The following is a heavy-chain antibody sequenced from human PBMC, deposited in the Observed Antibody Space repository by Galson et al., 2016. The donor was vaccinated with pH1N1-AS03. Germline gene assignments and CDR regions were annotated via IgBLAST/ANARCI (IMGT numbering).Heavy chain of an antibody. Sequence: LSLTCTASGGSIRSSNYYWGWIRQPPGKGLEWIGSMYYTGTNFYNPSLKSRVSMSVDTSKNQFSLSLSSVTAADTAVYYCARHATPRSEVFGVPFYHYYYTDVWGKGTTVTVSS. D-gene: IGHD3-3*01. CDR1: GGSIRSSNYY. CDR3: ARHATPRSEVFGVPFYHYYYTDV. V-gene: IGHV4-39*01. CDR2: MYYTGTN. J-gene: IGHJ6*03.